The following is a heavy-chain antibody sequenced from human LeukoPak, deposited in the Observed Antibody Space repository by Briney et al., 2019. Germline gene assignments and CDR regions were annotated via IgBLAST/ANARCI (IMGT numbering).Heavy chain of an antibody. CDR3: ARSSGSYWH. CDR1: GFTFSSYA. D-gene: IGHD1-26*01. CDR2: LYHSGST. J-gene: IGHJ4*02. Sequence: PGGSLRLSCAASGFTFSSYAMSWIRQPPGKGLEWFGCLYHSGSTNYNPSLKSRLTISVDTSKNQFSLNLSSVTAADTAVYYCARSSGSYWHWGQGTLVTVTS. V-gene: IGHV4-59*01.